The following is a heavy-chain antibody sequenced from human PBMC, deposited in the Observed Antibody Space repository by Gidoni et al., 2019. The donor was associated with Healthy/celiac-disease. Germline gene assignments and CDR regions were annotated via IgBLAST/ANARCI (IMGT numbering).Heavy chain of an antibody. CDR2: ISGSGGST. D-gene: IGHD3-9*01. J-gene: IGHJ6*02. V-gene: IGHV3-23*04. Sequence: EVQLVESGGGLVQPGGSLRLSCAASGCTFSSSAMSWVRQAPGKGLEWVSAISGSGGSTYYADSVKGRFTISRDNSKNTLYLQMNSLRAEDTAVYYCAKDKWADILTGYPYGMDVWGQGTTVTVSS. CDR3: AKDKWADILTGYPYGMDV. CDR1: GCTFSSSA.